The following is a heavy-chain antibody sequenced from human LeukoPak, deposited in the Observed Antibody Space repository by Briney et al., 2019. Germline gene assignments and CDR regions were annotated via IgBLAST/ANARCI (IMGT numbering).Heavy chain of an antibody. CDR3: ARGLYGSSP. V-gene: IGHV3-23*01. D-gene: IGHD6-19*01. Sequence: GGSLRFSCAASGFTFSSYAMSWVRQAPGKGLEWVSAISGSGFTYYADSVKGRFTISRDNSKNTLYLQMNSLRAEDTAVYYCARGLYGSSPWGQGTLVTVSS. J-gene: IGHJ4*02. CDR2: ISGSGFT. CDR1: GFTFSSYA.